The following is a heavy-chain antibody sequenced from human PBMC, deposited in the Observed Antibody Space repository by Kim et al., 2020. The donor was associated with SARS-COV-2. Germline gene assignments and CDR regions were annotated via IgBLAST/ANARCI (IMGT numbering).Heavy chain of an antibody. V-gene: IGHV3-33*01. Sequence: YYADPVKGRFTISRDNAKNTLYRQMNSLRAEDTAVYYWARDGGNGGEGWGWGQGTMVTVSS. J-gene: IGHJ3*01. CDR3: ARDGGNGGEGWG. D-gene: IGHD3-16*01.